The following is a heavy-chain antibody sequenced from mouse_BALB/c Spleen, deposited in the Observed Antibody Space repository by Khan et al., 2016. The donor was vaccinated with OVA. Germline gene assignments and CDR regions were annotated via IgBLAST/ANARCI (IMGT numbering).Heavy chain of an antibody. CDR2: IGPGSSNT. Sequence: DLVKPGTSVKLYCKASGYTFTSYWINWIKQRPGQGLEWIGRIGPGSSNTYYNEMFKGKAALTVDTSSSTAYIQLSSLSSEDSAVYFCERENYYGRSCYAMDYWGQGTSVTVAS. D-gene: IGHD1-1*01. CDR1: GYTFTSYW. CDR3: ERENYYGRSCYAMDY. J-gene: IGHJ4*01. V-gene: IGHV1S41*01.